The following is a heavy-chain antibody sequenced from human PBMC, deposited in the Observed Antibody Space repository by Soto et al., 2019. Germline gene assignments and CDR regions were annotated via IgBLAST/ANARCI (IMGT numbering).Heavy chain of an antibody. J-gene: IGHJ6*02. CDR2: IIPIFGTA. V-gene: IGHV1-69*01. Sequence: QVQLVQSGAEVKKPGSSVKVSCKASGGTFSSYAISWVRQAPGQGLEWMGGIIPIFGTANYAQKFQGRVTITADESTSTAYMELSSLRSEDTAVYYCARHWAMVFLTSQYYYYYGMDVWGQGTTVTVSS. D-gene: IGHD5-18*01. CDR1: GGTFSSYA. CDR3: ARHWAMVFLTSQYYYYYGMDV.